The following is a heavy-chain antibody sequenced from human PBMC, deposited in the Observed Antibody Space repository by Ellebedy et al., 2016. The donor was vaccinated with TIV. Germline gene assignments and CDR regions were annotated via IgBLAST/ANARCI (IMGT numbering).Heavy chain of an antibody. CDR3: ARIFGANHFDY. CDR2: ISGNGSII. J-gene: IGHJ4*02. D-gene: IGHD3-10*01. Sequence: PGGSLRLSCERSGFTSINYGMNWVRQAPGKGLAWISSISGNGSIIYYADSVKGRFTISRDHAKHSLYLQLNSLRTEDTAVYYCARIFGANHFDYWGQGTLVTVSS. CDR1: GFTSINYG. V-gene: IGHV3-48*01.